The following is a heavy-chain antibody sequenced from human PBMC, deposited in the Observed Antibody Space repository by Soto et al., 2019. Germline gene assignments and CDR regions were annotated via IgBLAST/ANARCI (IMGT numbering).Heavy chain of an antibody. CDR2: IWNDGSNK. J-gene: IGHJ4*02. CDR3: ARDWSSSWCFDY. V-gene: IGHV3-33*01. CDR1: GFTFSSYG. D-gene: IGHD6-13*01. Sequence: QVQLVESGGGVVQPGRSLRLSCAASGFTFSSYGMHWVRQAPGKGLEWVAVIWNDGSNKYYADSVKGRFTISRDNSKNTLYMQMNSLRAEDKAVYYCARDWSSSWCFDYWGQGTMVTVSS.